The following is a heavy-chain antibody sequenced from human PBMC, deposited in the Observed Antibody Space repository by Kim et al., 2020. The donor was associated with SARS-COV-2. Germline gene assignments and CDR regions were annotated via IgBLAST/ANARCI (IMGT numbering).Heavy chain of an antibody. CDR1: GGSISSSSYY. D-gene: IGHD3-3*01. J-gene: IGHJ6*03. Sequence: SETLSLTCTVSGGSISSSSYYWGWIRQPPGKGLEWIGSIYYSGSTYYNPSLKSRVTISVDTSKNQFSLKLSSVTAADTAVYYCARLAHTPFGYYYMDVWGKGTTVTVSS. CDR3: ARLAHTPFGYYYMDV. CDR2: IYYSGST. V-gene: IGHV4-39*01.